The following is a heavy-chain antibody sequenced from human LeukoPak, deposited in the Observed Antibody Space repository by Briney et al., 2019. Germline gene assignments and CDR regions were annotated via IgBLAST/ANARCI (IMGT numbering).Heavy chain of an antibody. V-gene: IGHV3-7*01. CDR2: IKQDGSEK. CDR1: GFTFSSYW. Sequence: GGSLRLSYAASGFTFSSYWMSWVRQAPGKGLEWVANIKQDGSEKYYVDSVKGRFTISRDNAKNSLYLQMNSLRAEDTAVYYCASAYSSSWYAGPFDPWGQGTLVTVSS. J-gene: IGHJ5*02. CDR3: ASAYSSSWYAGPFDP. D-gene: IGHD6-13*01.